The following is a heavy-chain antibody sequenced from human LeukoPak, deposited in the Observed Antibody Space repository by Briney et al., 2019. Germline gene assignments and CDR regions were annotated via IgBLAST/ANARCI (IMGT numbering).Heavy chain of an antibody. CDR3: ARHAYCGGDCFGGAFEI. Sequence: SETLSLTCTVSGGSISYYYWSWIRQPPGKGLEWIGYVYYSGSTSYNPSLKSRVTISLDTSKHQFSLKLNSVTAADTAVYYCARHAYCGGDCFGGAFEIWGQGAMVTVSS. J-gene: IGHJ3*02. CDR2: VYYSGST. D-gene: IGHD2-21*02. V-gene: IGHV4-59*08. CDR1: GGSISYYY.